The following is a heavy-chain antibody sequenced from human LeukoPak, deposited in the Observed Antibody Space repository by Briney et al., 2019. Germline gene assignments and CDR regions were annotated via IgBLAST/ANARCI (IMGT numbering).Heavy chain of an antibody. CDR3: ARYIETPRRDLDY. Sequence: PGGSLRLSCEASGFTLSSYWMSWVRQAPGKGLEWVARIKKDGSEKHYVDSVKGRFTISRDNAKNSVNLQMSALRAEDTAVYYCARYIETPRRDLDYWGQGTLVTVSS. D-gene: IGHD4-23*01. V-gene: IGHV3-7*01. J-gene: IGHJ4*02. CDR2: IKKDGSEK. CDR1: GFTLSSYW.